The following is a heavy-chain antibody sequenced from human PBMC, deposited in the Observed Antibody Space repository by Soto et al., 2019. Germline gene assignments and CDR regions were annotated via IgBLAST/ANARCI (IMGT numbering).Heavy chain of an antibody. CDR3: AKLASGVKPIVY. D-gene: IGHD2-8*01. CDR2: IYPGDSDT. Sequence: PGASLKISCKGSGYSFSNYWIGWARQMPGKGLEWMGIIYPGDSDTRYSPAFQGQVTISADKSINTAYLQWSRLKATDTAIYYCAKLASGVKPIVYGGQGTLVTVSS. V-gene: IGHV5-51*01. J-gene: IGHJ4*02. CDR1: GYSFSNYW.